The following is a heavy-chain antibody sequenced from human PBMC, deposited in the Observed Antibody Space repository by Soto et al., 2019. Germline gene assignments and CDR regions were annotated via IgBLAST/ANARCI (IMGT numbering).Heavy chain of an antibody. V-gene: IGHV1-18*01. CDR2: ISTYNGDT. CDR3: ARQGSWPYYYYGLDV. CDR1: GYTFTTSG. D-gene: IGHD1-26*01. Sequence: QVQLVQSGPEVRKPGASVKVSCESSGYTFTTSGISWVRQVPGQGREWMGWISTYNGDTNSAQNFQGRVRMTADTSTGTAYMELMSLKSDDTAVYYCARQGSWPYYYYGLDVWGQGTIVTVSS. J-gene: IGHJ6*02.